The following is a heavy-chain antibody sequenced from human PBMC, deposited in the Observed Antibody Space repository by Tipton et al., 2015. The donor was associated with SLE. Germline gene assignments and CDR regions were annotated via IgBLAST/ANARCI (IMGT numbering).Heavy chain of an antibody. CDR1: GFAFDNYA. CDR2: IIWNGDTI. CDR3: VRTTNTPDKTTGTPRVFDL. J-gene: IGHJ4*02. V-gene: IGHV3-9*01. D-gene: IGHD1-1*01. Sequence: SLRLSCAASGFAFDNYAMHWVRQTPEKGLEWVAGIIWNGDTIHYGDSVEGRFTVSRDNANNALYLQMNSLRPEDTAIYYCVRTTNTPDKTTGTPRVFDLWGQGTLVTVSS.